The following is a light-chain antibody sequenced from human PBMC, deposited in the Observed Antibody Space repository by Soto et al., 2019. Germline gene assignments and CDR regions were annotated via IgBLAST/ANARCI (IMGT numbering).Light chain of an antibody. Sequence: QAVLTQPPSVSAAPGQTVTISCSGSSSNIGNNYVSWYQQLPGTAPKLLIYENNKRPSGIPDRFSGSKSGTSATLVITGLQTGDEADYYCGTWDSSLSHVVFGGGTKLTVL. CDR2: ENN. CDR3: GTWDSSLSHVV. V-gene: IGLV1-51*02. J-gene: IGLJ2*01. CDR1: SSNIGNNY.